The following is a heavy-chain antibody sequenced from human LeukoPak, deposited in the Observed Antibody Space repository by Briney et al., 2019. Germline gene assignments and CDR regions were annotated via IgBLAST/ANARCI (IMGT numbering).Heavy chain of an antibody. D-gene: IGHD6-19*01. J-gene: IGHJ6*02. Sequence: PGGSLRLSCAASGSTFSSYEMNWVRQAPGKGLEWVSYISSSGSTIYYADSVKGRFTISRDNAENSLYLQMNSLRAEDTAVYYCATHSSGWYYYYYGMDVWGQGTTVTVSS. CDR1: GSTFSSYE. V-gene: IGHV3-48*03. CDR3: ATHSSGWYYYYYGMDV. CDR2: ISSSGSTI.